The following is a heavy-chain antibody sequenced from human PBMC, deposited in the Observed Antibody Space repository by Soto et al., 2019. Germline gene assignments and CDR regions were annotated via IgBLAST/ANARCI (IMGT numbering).Heavy chain of an antibody. Sequence: EVQLVESGGSLVQPGGSLRLSCSASGFTFSSYSLNWVRQAPGKGLEWVAHIRSSGTPKHYADSVRGRFTISRDNAESYLFLKTNSLRDEDPAVYYCARGEWDDSGWLDYWGLGTLVTVSP. CDR3: ARGEWDDSGWLDY. CDR2: IRSSGTPK. V-gene: IGHV3-48*02. CDR1: GFTFSSYS. D-gene: IGHD6-19*01. J-gene: IGHJ4*02.